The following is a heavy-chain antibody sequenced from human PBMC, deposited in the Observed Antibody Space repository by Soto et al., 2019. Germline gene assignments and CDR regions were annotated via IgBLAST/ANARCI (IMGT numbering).Heavy chain of an antibody. CDR2: SYYRGST. D-gene: IGHD3-3*01. CDR3: ATADGFGVVTPFFEY. V-gene: IGHV4-39*01. J-gene: IGHJ4*02. Sequence: QLQLQESGPGLVKPSETLSLTCTVSGGSISSRSHYWGWIRQSPGKHLEWIGSSYYRGSTHYNPSLKTRVTISVDTSKNPVALKGYSVTAADTAVYYCATADGFGVVTPFFEYWCQGILVTVSS. CDR1: GGSISSRSHY.